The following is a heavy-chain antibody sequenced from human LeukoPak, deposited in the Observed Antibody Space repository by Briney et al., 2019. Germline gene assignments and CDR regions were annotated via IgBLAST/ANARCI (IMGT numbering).Heavy chain of an antibody. D-gene: IGHD3-10*01. V-gene: IGHV1-46*01. CDR1: GYTFTSYY. CDR2: INPSGGST. CDR3: ARGELYYGSGSLDY. Sequence: ASVKVCCKAAGYTFTSYYMDLGRQAPGQGLEGMGIINPSGGSTSYAQKFQGRVTMTRDTSTSTVYMQLSSLRSEDTAVYYCARGELYYGSGSLDYWGQGTLVTVSS. J-gene: IGHJ4*02.